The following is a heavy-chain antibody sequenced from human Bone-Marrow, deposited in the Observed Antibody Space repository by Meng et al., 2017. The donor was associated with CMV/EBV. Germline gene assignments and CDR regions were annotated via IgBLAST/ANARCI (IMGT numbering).Heavy chain of an antibody. CDR2: IKQDGSEK. Sequence: GGSLRLSCAASGFTFSSYWMGWVRQAPGKGLEWVANIKQDGSEKYYVDSVKGRFTISRDNAKNSLYLQMNSLRAEDTAVYYCARDDYDILTGYGYWGQGTLVTVSS. J-gene: IGHJ4*02. D-gene: IGHD3-9*01. V-gene: IGHV3-7*03. CDR1: GFTFSSYW. CDR3: ARDDYDILTGYGY.